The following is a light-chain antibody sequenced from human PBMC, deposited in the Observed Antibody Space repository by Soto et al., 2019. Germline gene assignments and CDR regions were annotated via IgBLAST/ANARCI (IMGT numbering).Light chain of an antibody. V-gene: IGKV1-12*01. CDR1: QDVSIW. J-gene: IGKJ4*01. Sequence: DIQMTQSPSSLSASVGDKVTITCRASQDVSIWLAWFQQKPGEAPKLLIYGASSLQSGVPSRFSGTGSGTDFTLTINSLQPEDFATYYCLQAKSFPRTFGGGTKGEVK. CDR3: LQAKSFPRT. CDR2: GAS.